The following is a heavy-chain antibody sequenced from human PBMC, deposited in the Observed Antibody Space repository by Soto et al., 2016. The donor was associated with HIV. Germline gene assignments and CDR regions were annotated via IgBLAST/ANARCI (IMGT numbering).Heavy chain of an antibody. J-gene: IGHJ6*03. CDR2: IDPEDGET. V-gene: IGHV1-69-2*01. Sequence: EVQLVQSGAEVKKPGATVKISCKVSGYIFTDYYIHWVQQAPGKGLEWMGFIDPEDGETLYAEKFQGRVTITADTSTDTVYMELSNLRSGDSAVYYCARSSGWAAAGHNYYYYMDVWGKGTTVTVSS. CDR3: ARSSGWAAAGHNYYYYMDV. D-gene: IGHD6-13*01. CDR1: GYIFTDYY.